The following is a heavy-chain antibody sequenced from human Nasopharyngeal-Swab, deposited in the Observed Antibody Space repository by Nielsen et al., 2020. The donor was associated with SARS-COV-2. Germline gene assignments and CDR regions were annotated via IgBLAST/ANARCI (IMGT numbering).Heavy chain of an antibody. D-gene: IGHD6-13*01. CDR3: ARGGHSSPGQLDY. CDR1: GGSFSGYY. CDR2: INHSGST. J-gene: IGHJ4*02. V-gene: IGHV4-34*01. Sequence: GSLRLSCAVYGGSFSGYYWSWIRQPPGKGLEWIGEINHSGSTNYNPSLKNRVTILVDTSKNQFSLKLSSVTAADTAVYYCARGGHSSPGQLDYWGQGTLVTVSS.